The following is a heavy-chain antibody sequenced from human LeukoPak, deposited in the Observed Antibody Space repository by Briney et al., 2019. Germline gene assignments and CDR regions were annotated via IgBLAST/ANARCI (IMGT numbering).Heavy chain of an antibody. CDR1: GYTFSGYY. Sequence: ASVTVSCKASGYTFSGYYIHWVRQAPGQGLEWMGWMNHNSDATNNAQKFQGRVTLSRDTSISTAYMELRKLRSDDTAVYYCARSGIATIPNFDYWGQGTLVTVPS. CDR3: ARSGIATIPNFDY. CDR2: MNHNSDAT. V-gene: IGHV1-2*02. J-gene: IGHJ4*02. D-gene: IGHD3-3*01.